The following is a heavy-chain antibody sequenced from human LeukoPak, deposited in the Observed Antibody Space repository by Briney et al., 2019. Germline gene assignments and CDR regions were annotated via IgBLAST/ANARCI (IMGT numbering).Heavy chain of an antibody. D-gene: IGHD5-24*01. CDR1: GFTFSSYA. J-gene: IGHJ4*02. CDR2: ISGSGGST. CDR3: AKDPADGPIFDY. Sequence: GGSLRLSCAASGFTFSSYAMSWVRQAPGKGLEWVSAISGSGGSTYYADSVKGRFTITRDNSKNTLYLQMNSLRAEDTAVYYCAKDPADGPIFDYWGQGTLVTVSS. V-gene: IGHV3-23*01.